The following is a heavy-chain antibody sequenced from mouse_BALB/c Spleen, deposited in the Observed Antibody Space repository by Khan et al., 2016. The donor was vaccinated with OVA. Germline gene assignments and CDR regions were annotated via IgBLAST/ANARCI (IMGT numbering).Heavy chain of an antibody. J-gene: IGHJ1*01. Sequence: VQLKQSGPGLVKPSQTVSLTCTVTGISITSGNYRWSWIRQFPGNKLEWIGNIYYSGTVTYNPSLTSRTTITRDTSKNQFFLEMNSLTAEDTATYYCARDYGSLYWYFDVWGARTTVTVSS. V-gene: IGHV3-5*02. CDR1: GISITSGNYR. D-gene: IGHD1-1*01. CDR3: ARDYGSLYWYFDV. CDR2: IYYSGTV.